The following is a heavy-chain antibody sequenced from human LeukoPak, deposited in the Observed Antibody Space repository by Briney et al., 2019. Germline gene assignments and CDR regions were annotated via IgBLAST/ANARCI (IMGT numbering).Heavy chain of an antibody. CDR3: ARVLYYDYVWGSYG. CDR1: GFTFSSYA. CDR2: ISGSGGST. D-gene: IGHD3-16*01. Sequence: GGSLRLSCAASGFTFSSYAMSWVRQAPGKGLEWVSAISGSGGSTYYADSVKGRFTISRDNSKNTLYLQMNSLRAEDTAVYYCARVLYYDYVWGSYGWGQGTLVTVSS. V-gene: IGHV3-23*01. J-gene: IGHJ4*02.